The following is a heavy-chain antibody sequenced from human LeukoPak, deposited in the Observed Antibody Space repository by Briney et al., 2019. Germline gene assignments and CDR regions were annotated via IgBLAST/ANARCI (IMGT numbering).Heavy chain of an antibody. CDR3: ARIFVIAAAIDAFDI. V-gene: IGHV1-2*02. Sequence: ASVKVSCKASGYTFNGHYIHWVRQAPGQGPEWMGWIDPKSGVTSYVQKFQGRVTMTRDTSFTTAYMELNSLKSDDTAVYYCARIFVIAAAIDAFDIWGQGTVVTVSS. D-gene: IGHD6-13*01. CDR1: GYTFNGHY. CDR2: IDPKSGVT. J-gene: IGHJ3*02.